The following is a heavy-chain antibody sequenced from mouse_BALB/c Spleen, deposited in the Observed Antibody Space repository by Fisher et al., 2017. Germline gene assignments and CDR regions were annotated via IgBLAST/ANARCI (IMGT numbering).Heavy chain of an antibody. V-gene: IGHV1-9*01. J-gene: IGHJ4*01. CDR3: ARLGGMDY. Sequence: KFKGKATFTADTSSNTAYMQLSSLTSEDSAVYYCARLGGMDYWGQGTSVTVSS. D-gene: IGHD3-3*01.